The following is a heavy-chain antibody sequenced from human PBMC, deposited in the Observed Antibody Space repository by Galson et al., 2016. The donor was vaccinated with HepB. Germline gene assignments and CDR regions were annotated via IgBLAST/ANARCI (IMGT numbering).Heavy chain of an antibody. CDR3: ARSRGATMHY. J-gene: IGHJ4*02. D-gene: IGHD5-24*01. Sequence: SETLSLTCTVSGGSIISSTWWSWVRQPPGKGLEWIGEIYHSGGTNYNPSLKSRDSISVDTSKNQFSLNLTSLTAADTAVYYCARSRGATMHYWGQGALAAVSS. V-gene: IGHV4-4*02. CDR2: IYHSGGT. CDR1: GGSIISSTW.